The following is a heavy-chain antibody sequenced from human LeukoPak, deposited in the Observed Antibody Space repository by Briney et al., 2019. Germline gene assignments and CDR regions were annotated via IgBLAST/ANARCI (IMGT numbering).Heavy chain of an antibody. J-gene: IGHJ4*02. V-gene: IGHV3-23*01. CDR2: TSGSGSSI. CDR1: GFTFSSYA. D-gene: IGHD4-17*01. Sequence: GGSLRLSCAASGFTFSSYAMSWVRQAPGKGLEWVSATSGSGSSIYYADSVKGRFTISRDNSKNTLYLQMNSLRVEDTAVYYCAKASCYYGDYYCYFDYWGQGTLVSVSS. CDR3: AKASCYYGDYYCYFDY.